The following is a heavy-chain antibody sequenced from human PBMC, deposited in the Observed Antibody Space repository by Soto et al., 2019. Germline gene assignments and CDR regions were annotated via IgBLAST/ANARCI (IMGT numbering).Heavy chain of an antibody. CDR2: IYPGDSDT. CDR1: GYSFTSYW. V-gene: IGHV5-51*01. Sequence: HGESLKISCKGSGYSFTSYWIGWVRQMPGKGLEWMGIIYPGDSDTRYSPSFQGQVTISVDKSINTAYLQWSSLKASDTAMYYCASRTMIVAYDAFDIWGQGTMVTVSS. D-gene: IGHD3-22*01. CDR3: ASRTMIVAYDAFDI. J-gene: IGHJ3*02.